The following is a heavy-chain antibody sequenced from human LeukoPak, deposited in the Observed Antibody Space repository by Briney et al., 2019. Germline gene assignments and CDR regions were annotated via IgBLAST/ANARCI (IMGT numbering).Heavy chain of an antibody. D-gene: IGHD3-10*01. V-gene: IGHV3-48*01. CDR1: GFTFSSYW. Sequence: GGSLRLSCAASGFTFSSYWMNWVRQAPGKGLEWVSYISSSSSTIYYADSVKGRFTISRDNAKNSLYLQMNSLRAEDTAVYYCARDLRETYYYYFDYWGQGTLVTVSS. CDR3: ARDLRETYYYYFDY. CDR2: ISSSSSTI. J-gene: IGHJ4*02.